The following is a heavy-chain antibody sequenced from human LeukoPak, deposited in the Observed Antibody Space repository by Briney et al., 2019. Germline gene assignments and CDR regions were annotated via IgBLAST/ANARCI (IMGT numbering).Heavy chain of an antibody. J-gene: IGHJ4*02. CDR3: ARYSSSSALFH. CDR1: GFTFSDYY. D-gene: IGHD6-6*01. Sequence: PGGCLRLSCAASGFTFSDYYMSWIRDDPGKGLECVSYIGGSGGTVNYAVSVKGRFTIYRDNAKDSLYLQMNSLRAEDTAVYYCARYSSSSALFHWGQGTLVTVSS. V-gene: IGHV3-11*01. CDR2: IGGSGGTV.